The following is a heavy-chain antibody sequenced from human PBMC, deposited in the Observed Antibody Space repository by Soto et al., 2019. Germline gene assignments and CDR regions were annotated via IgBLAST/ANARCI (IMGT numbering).Heavy chain of an antibody. CDR2: ISSSSIAI. Sequence: PGGSLRLSCAVSGFIFSRYSMNWVRQAPGKGLEWVSYISSSSIAIYYADSVKGRFTISRDNAKNSLYLQMNSLRAEDTAVYYCARLRGSSNLETPSWGQGTLVTVSS. D-gene: IGHD6-13*01. CDR1: GFIFSRYS. V-gene: IGHV3-48*01. J-gene: IGHJ4*02. CDR3: ARLRGSSNLETPS.